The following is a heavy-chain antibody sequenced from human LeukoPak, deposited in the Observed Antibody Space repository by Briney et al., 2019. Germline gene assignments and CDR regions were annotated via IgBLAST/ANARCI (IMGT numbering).Heavy chain of an antibody. D-gene: IGHD3/OR15-3a*01. CDR2: IYYSGST. CDR3: ARRDFASGIDY. V-gene: IGHV4-39*01. CDR1: GGSISSSSYY. Sequence: SETLSLTCTVSGGSISSSSYYWGWIRQPPGKGLEWIGSIYYSGSTYYNPSLKSRVTISVDTSKNQFSLKLSSVTAADTAVYYCARRDFASGIDYWGQGTLVTVSS. J-gene: IGHJ4*02.